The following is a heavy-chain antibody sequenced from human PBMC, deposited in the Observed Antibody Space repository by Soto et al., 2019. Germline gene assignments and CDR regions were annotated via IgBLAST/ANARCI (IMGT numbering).Heavy chain of an antibody. V-gene: IGHV3-13*01. J-gene: IGHJ3*02. CDR1: GFTFSSYD. Sequence: GGSLRLSCAASGFTFSSYDMHWVRQATGKGLKWVSAIGTAGDTYYPGSVKGRFTISRENAKNSLYLQMNSLRAGDTAVYYCARVSRSGYDAFDIWGQGTMVTVSS. CDR3: ARVSRSGYDAFDI. D-gene: IGHD3-3*01. CDR2: IGTAGDT.